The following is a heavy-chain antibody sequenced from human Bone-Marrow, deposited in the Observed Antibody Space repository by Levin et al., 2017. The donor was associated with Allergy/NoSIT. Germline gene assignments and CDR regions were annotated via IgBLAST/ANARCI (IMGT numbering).Heavy chain of an antibody. V-gene: IGHV3-11*01. CDR1: GFTFSDYY. CDR2: ISSSGNTI. D-gene: IGHD3-22*01. Sequence: GESLKISCAASGFTFSDYYMSWIRQAPGKGLEWVSYISSSGNTIYYGDSVKGRFTISRDNAKNSLYLQMNSLRAEDTAVYYCARGGYYDRSGYHFDYWGQGTLVTVSS. CDR3: ARGGYYDRSGYHFDY. J-gene: IGHJ4*02.